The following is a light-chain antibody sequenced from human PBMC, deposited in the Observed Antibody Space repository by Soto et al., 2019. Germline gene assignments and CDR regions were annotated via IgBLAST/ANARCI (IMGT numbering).Light chain of an antibody. Sequence: DIQMTQSPSILSASVGGRVTIACRASQNVGLWLAWYQQKPGRAPRLLIHSATTLERGVPSRFSGRGSGTDFTLNINRLQPEDFATYYCQQYSVSSSTFGQGTTLEIE. CDR1: QNVGLW. V-gene: IGKV1-5*01. CDR2: SAT. J-gene: IGKJ2*01. CDR3: QQYSVSSST.